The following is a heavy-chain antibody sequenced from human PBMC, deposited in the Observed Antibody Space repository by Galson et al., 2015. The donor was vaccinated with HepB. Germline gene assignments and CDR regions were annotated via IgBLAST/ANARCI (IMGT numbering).Heavy chain of an antibody. CDR2: VDPVDSYT. Sequence: QSGAEVKKPGESLRISCQGSGYNFTNYWVTWVSQMPGEGLEWMGKVDPVDSYTNYSPSFQGHVTISTDKSISTAYLQWSSLKASDTAMYYCARQAIGYSSRGDGFDLWGQGTLVTLSS. V-gene: IGHV5-10-1*01. CDR3: ARQAIGYSSRGDGFDL. CDR1: GYNFTNYW. J-gene: IGHJ3*01. D-gene: IGHD6-19*01.